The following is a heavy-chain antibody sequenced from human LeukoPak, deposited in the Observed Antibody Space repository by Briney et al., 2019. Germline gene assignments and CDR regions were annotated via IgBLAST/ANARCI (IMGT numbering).Heavy chain of an antibody. D-gene: IGHD3-22*01. CDR1: GFTFSSYG. CDR2: IRYDGSNK. V-gene: IGHV3-30*02. Sequence: PGGSLRLSCAASGFTFSSYGMHWVRQAPGKGLEWVAFIRYDGSNKYYADSVKGRFTISRDNSKNTLYLQMNSLRSEDTAVYYCTTYYYDSSGYSGAFDIWGQGTMVTVSS. CDR3: TTYYYDSSGYSGAFDI. J-gene: IGHJ3*02.